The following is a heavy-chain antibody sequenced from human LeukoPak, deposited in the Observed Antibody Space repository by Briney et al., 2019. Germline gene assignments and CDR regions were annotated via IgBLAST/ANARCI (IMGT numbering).Heavy chain of an antibody. J-gene: IGHJ4*02. Sequence: GGSLRLSCAASGFTFSSYAMSWVRQAPGKGLEWVSAISGSGGSTYYADSVKGRFTISRDNAKNSLYLQMNSLRAEDTAVYYCATMTDYYFDYWGQGTLVTVSS. D-gene: IGHD3-22*01. V-gene: IGHV3-23*01. CDR1: GFTFSSYA. CDR3: ATMTDYYFDY. CDR2: ISGSGGST.